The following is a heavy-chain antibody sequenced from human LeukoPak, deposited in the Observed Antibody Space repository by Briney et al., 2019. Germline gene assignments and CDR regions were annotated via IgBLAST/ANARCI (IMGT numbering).Heavy chain of an antibody. CDR2: ISSSGNTI. CDR3: ARGGGYYGSGSLHYYYYGMDV. V-gene: IGHV3-48*03. CDR1: GFTFSSYE. J-gene: IGHJ6*02. D-gene: IGHD3-10*01. Sequence: GGSLRLSCAASGFTFSSYEMSWVRQAPGKGLEWVSYISSSGNTIYYADSVKGRFTISRDNAKNSLYLQMNSLRAEDTAVYYCARGGGYYGSGSLHYYYYGMDVWGQGTTVTVSS.